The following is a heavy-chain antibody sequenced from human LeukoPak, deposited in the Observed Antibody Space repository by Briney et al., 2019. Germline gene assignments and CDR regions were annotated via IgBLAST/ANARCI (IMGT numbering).Heavy chain of an antibody. V-gene: IGHV3-74*01. CDR3: ATSSPVDRPTDFDY. CDR1: GFTFSSYG. J-gene: IGHJ4*02. D-gene: IGHD6-6*01. Sequence: GGTLRLSCAASGFTFSSYGMSWVRQAPGKGLEWVSRINSDGSSTFYADSVKGRFTISRDNAKNTLYLQMNSLRAEDTAVYYCATSSPVDRPTDFDYWGQGTLVTVSS. CDR2: INSDGSST.